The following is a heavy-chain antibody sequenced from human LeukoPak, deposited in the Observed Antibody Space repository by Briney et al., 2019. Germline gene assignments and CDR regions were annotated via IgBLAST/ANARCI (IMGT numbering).Heavy chain of an antibody. CDR2: IYYSGST. CDR1: GGSISSYY. CDR3: ARADRDYFDY. Sequence: SETLSLTCTVSGGSISSYYWSWNRQPPGKGLEWIGYIYYSGSTNYNPSLKSRVTISVDTSKNQFSLKLSSVTAADTAVYYCARADRDYFDYWGQGTLVTVSS. J-gene: IGHJ4*02. V-gene: IGHV4-59*01.